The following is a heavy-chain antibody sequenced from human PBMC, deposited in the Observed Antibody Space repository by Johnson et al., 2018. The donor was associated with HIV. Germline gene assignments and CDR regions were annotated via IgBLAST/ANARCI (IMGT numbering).Heavy chain of an antibody. CDR2: ISYDGRDA. D-gene: IGHD3-10*01. CDR3: ATLWFGEVSVYDAFDV. J-gene: IGHJ3*01. Sequence: QVQLVESGGGLIQRGGSLRLSCAASGFTFSSYALHWVRQAPGKGLEWVAVISYDGRDAYYADSVKGRFTSSRDNSKNTLYLQMNSLRPEDSAVYYCATLWFGEVSVYDAFDVWGQGTMVTVSS. V-gene: IGHV3-30*04. CDR1: GFTFSSYA.